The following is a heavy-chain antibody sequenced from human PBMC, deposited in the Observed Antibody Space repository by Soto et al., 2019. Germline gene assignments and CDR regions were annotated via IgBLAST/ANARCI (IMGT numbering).Heavy chain of an antibody. CDR1: GGSASSGDYF. Sequence: SETLSLTCTVSGGSASSGDYFWSWLRQSPGKRLEWIAYIYYSGSTNYNPSLKSRATISVDTSKSQVSLTLTSMTAADAALYYCARYPNYYYYGFDVWGQGTAVTVSS. CDR2: IYYSGST. J-gene: IGHJ6*02. D-gene: IGHD3-10*01. CDR3: ARYPNYYYYGFDV. V-gene: IGHV4-61*08.